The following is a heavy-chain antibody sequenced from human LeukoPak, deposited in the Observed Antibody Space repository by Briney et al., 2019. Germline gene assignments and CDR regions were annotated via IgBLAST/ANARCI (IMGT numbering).Heavy chain of an antibody. CDR1: GFILNNHA. CDR2: ISGSGGST. D-gene: IGHD4-17*01. CDR3: AKVGGDYAKLDY. J-gene: IGHJ4*02. Sequence: TGGSLRLSCAASGFILNNHAMTWVRQAPGKGLEWVSSISGSGGSTYYADSVKGRFTISRDNSKNTLYLQMNSLRAEGSAIYYCAKVGGDYAKLDYWGQGTLVTVSS. V-gene: IGHV3-23*01.